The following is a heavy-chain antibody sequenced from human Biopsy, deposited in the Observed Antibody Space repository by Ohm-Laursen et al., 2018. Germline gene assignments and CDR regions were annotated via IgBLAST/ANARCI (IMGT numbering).Heavy chain of an antibody. D-gene: IGHD6-19*01. CDR1: GDSLTSGPEN. V-gene: IGHV4-61*01. CDR2: IYSGGNT. CDR3: ARGRRTSGWPYFDN. J-gene: IGHJ4*02. Sequence: SETLSLTCTVSGDSLTSGPENWSWIRQSPGQGLEYIGFIYSGGNTNYSPSLKNRVTMSVDTSKNQFYLKLYSVTAADTAVYYCARGRRTSGWPYFDNWGQGALASVSP.